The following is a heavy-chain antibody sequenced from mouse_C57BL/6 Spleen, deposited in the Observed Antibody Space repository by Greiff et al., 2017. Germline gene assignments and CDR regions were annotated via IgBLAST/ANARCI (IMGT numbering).Heavy chain of an antibody. D-gene: IGHD1-1*01. CDR3: AREDGRSPFDY. V-gene: IGHV5-4*01. Sequence: EVKLEESGGGLVKPGGSLKLSCAASGFTFSSYAMSWVRQTPEKRLEWVATISDGGSYTYYPEHVKGRFTISRDNAKNNLYLQMSHLKSEDTAMYYGAREDGRSPFDYWGQGTTLTVSS. J-gene: IGHJ2*01. CDR2: ISDGGSYT. CDR1: GFTFSSYA.